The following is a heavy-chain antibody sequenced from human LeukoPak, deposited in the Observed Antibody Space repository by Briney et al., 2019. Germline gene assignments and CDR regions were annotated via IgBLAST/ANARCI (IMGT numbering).Heavy chain of an antibody. D-gene: IGHD3-10*01. V-gene: IGHV3-30*04. CDR1: GFTFSSYA. CDR2: ISYDGSNK. J-gene: IGHJ4*02. Sequence: GGSLRLSCAASGFTFSSYAMHWVRQAPGKGLEWVAVISYDGSNKYYADSVKGRFTISRDNSKNTLYLQMNSLRAEGTAVYYCARDSRYGSGTSYYFDYWGQGTLVTVSS. CDR3: ARDSRYGSGTSYYFDY.